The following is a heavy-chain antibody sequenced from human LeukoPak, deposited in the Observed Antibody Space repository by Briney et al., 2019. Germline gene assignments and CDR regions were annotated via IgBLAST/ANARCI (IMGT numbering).Heavy chain of an antibody. CDR1: GFTFGDYA. Sequence: PGGSLRLSCTASGFTFGDYAMSWVRQAPGKGVEWVGFIRSKAYGGTTEYAASVKGRFTISRDDSTSTAYLQMNSLKTEDTAVYYCTRDISGYYDSSGYYYYFDYWGQGTLVTVSS. J-gene: IGHJ4*02. CDR3: TRDISGYYDSSGYYYYFDY. D-gene: IGHD3-22*01. CDR2: IRSKAYGGTT. V-gene: IGHV3-49*04.